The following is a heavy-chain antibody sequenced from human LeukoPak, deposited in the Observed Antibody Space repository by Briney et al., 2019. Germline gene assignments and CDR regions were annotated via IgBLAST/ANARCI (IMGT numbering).Heavy chain of an antibody. Sequence: GGSLRLSCAASGFTFSSYGMHWVRQAPGKGLEWVAMIWYDGSNTYYADSVKGRFTISRDNSQNTLFLQMDSLRAEDTAVYYCARDRSTTHFDYWGQGTLVTVSS. CDR3: ARDRSTTHFDY. V-gene: IGHV3-33*01. J-gene: IGHJ4*02. CDR2: IWYDGSNT. D-gene: IGHD5/OR15-5a*01. CDR1: GFTFSSYG.